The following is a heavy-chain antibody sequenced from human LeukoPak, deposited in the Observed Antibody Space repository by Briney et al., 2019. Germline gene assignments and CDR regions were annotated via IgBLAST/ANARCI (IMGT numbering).Heavy chain of an antibody. J-gene: IGHJ6*03. CDR3: ARGGSSYDFWSGYYPYPNYYYYMDV. D-gene: IGHD3-3*01. CDR1: GYTFTGYY. V-gene: IGHV7-4-1*02. CDR2: INTNTGNP. Sequence: GASVKVSCKASGYTFTGYYMHWVRQAPGQGLEWMGWINTNTGNPTYAQGFTGRFVFSLDTSVSTAYLQISSLKAEDTAVYYCARGGSSYDFWSGYYPYPNYYYYMDVWGKGTTVTVSS.